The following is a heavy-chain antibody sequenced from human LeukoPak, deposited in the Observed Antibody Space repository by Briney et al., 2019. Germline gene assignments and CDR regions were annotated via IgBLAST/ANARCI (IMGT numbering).Heavy chain of an antibody. J-gene: IGHJ3*02. CDR1: GVSMSGDSFY. D-gene: IGHD2/OR15-2a*01. CDR3: ATSNYYFDAFDT. Sequence: SETLSLTCTVSGVSMSGDSFYWTWLRQPAGKGLEWIGRIYSSGTRKINPSLKSRVIISVDTSNNQFSLKLTSVTAADTAVYYCATSNYYFDAFDTWGRGARVLVSS. V-gene: IGHV4-61*02. CDR2: IYSSGTR.